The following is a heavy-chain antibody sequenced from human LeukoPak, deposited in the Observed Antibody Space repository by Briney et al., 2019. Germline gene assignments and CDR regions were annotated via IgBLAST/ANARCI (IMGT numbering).Heavy chain of an antibody. V-gene: IGHV3-74*01. D-gene: IGHD4-17*01. CDR1: GFTFSSYW. CDR2: INSDGSST. Sequence: PGGSLRLSCAASGFTFSSYWMHWVRQAPGKGLVWVSRINSDGSSTSYADSVKGRFTISRDNAKNTLYLQMNSLRAEDTAVYYCATLSLRPRVDYWGQGTLVTVSS. CDR3: ATLSLRPRVDY. J-gene: IGHJ4*02.